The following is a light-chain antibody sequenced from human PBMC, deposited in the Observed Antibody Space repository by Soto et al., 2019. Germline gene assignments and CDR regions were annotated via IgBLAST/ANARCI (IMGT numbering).Light chain of an antibody. CDR2: GAS. Sequence: EIVMTQSPATLSVSPGERATLSCRASQSVGTNLAWYQQKPGQAPSLLIQGASTRATGVTARFSGSGSGTEFTLTISGLQSEDFAVYYCEQYKDWYSFGQGTKLEIK. V-gene: IGKV3-15*01. J-gene: IGKJ2*03. CDR1: QSVGTN. CDR3: EQYKDWYS.